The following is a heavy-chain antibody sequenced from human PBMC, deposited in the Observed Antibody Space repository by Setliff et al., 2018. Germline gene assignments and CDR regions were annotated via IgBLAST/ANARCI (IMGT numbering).Heavy chain of an antibody. CDR3: ARADYIRYFYMDA. V-gene: IGHV1-69*05. D-gene: IGHD4-4*01. Sequence: GASVKVSCKASGETFSSYAINWVRQAPGQGLEWMGGIIPIFGTANYAQKFQGRLTITTVGSTSTAYMELSSLRSEDTAVYYCARADYIRYFYMDAWGKGTTVTVSS. CDR1: GETFSSYA. J-gene: IGHJ6*03. CDR2: IIPIFGTA.